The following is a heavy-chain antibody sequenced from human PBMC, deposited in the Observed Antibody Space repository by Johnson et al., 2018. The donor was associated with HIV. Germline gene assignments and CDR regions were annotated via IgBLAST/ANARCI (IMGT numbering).Heavy chain of an antibody. Sequence: VQLVESGGALVQPGGSLRLSCAASGFTFSSHWMNWVRQAPGKGLEWVANIKEDGSEKKYVDSVKGRLHISRDNSDNTLYLKMNRLRAEETACYYCSRAYYDSRGSDDAFESWGQGTMVTVSS. J-gene: IGHJ3*02. CDR1: GFTFSSHW. V-gene: IGHV3-7*03. D-gene: IGHD3-22*01. CDR2: IKEDGSEK. CDR3: SRAYYDSRGSDDAFES.